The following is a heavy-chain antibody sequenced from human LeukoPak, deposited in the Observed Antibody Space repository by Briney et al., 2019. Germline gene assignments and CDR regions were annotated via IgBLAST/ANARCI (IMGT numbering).Heavy chain of an antibody. V-gene: IGHV4-34*01. Sequence: SETLSLTCAVSEMSFSAYYWNCIRQSPGKGLEWIGEINDGGSTKYTPSLEGRGTILIDTSKNQFSLKLTSVTAADTAVYYCARGFPPGSGSRGSHAFDVWGQGTMVTVSS. CDR1: EMSFSAYY. J-gene: IGHJ3*01. D-gene: IGHD6-19*01. CDR2: INDGGST. CDR3: ARGFPPGSGSRGSHAFDV.